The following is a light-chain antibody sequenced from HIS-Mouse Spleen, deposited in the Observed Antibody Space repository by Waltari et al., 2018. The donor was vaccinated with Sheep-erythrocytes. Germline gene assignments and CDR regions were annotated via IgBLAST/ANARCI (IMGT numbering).Light chain of an antibody. V-gene: IGLV2-23*01. Sequence: QSALTQPASVSGSPGQSITISCTGTSSDVGSYNLVSWYQQHPGKAPKLMIYEGSKLPSGVSNRFCGSKSGNSASVTISGLQAEDEADYYCCSSAGSSTPWVFGGGTKLTVL. J-gene: IGLJ3*02. CDR2: EGS. CDR1: SSDVGSYNL. CDR3: CSSAGSSTPWV.